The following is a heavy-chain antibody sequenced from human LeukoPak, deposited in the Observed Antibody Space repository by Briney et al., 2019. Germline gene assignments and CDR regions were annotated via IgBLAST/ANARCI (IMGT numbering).Heavy chain of an antibody. V-gene: IGHV1-18*01. D-gene: IGHD2-8*01. J-gene: IGHJ5*02. Sequence: ASVKVSCKASGYTFTSYGISWVRQAPGQGLEWMGWISAYNGNTNYAQKLQGRVTMTTDTSTSTAYMELRSLRSDDTAVYYCARATYGGSPRRNWFDPWGQGTLVTVSS. CDR2: ISAYNGNT. CDR3: ARATYGGSPRRNWFDP. CDR1: GYTFTSYG.